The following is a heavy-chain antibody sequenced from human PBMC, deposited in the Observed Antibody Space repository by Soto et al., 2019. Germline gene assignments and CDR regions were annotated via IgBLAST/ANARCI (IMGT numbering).Heavy chain of an antibody. Sequence: GGSLIRACTASVLRFVNYAMKGVRHSPGKGLEWVSGLSGSGTSTYYADSVKGRFTISRDNSRDTLFLQMNSLTADDTAVYYCAKATTNGGWFNPFDSWGQGALVTVSS. CDR1: VLRFVNYA. CDR3: AKATTNGGWFNPFDS. CDR2: LSGSGTST. D-gene: IGHD6-19*01. V-gene: IGHV3-23*01. J-gene: IGHJ4*02.